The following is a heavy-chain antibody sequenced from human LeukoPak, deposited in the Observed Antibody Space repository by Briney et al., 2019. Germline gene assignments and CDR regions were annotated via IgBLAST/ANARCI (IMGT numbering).Heavy chain of an antibody. V-gene: IGHV4-59*08. CDR1: GASISSYY. J-gene: IGHJ4*02. Sequence: SETLSLTCTVSGASISSYYWSWIRQPPGKGLEWIGYISYSGSPNYNPSLKSRVSISADTSKNQFSLNLSSVTAADTAVYYCARVGHIVAAGTYDWWGQGTLVTVSS. CDR3: ARVGHIVAAGTYDW. CDR2: ISYSGSP. D-gene: IGHD6-13*01.